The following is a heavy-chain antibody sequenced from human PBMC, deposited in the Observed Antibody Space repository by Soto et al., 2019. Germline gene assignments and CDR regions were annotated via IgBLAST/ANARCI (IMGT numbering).Heavy chain of an antibody. J-gene: IGHJ6*02. V-gene: IGHV4-31*03. CDR3: ARDRDCSSTSCYTDYYYGMDV. Sequence: SETLSLTCTVSGGSISSGGYCWSRIRQHPGKGLEWIGYIYYSGSTYYNPSLKSRVTISVDTSKNQFSLKLSSVTAADTAVYYCARDRDCSSTSCYTDYYYGMDVWGQGTTVTVSS. CDR1: GGSISSGGYC. CDR2: IYYSGST. D-gene: IGHD2-2*02.